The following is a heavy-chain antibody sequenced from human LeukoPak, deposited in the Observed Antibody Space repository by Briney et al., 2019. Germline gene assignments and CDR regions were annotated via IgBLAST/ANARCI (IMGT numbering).Heavy chain of an antibody. D-gene: IGHD5-12*01. CDR1: GFTFNTYG. V-gene: IGHV3-23*01. Sequence: GGSLRLSCAASGFTFNTYGMSWVRQAPGKGLQWISGISERSEFIIYADSVKGRFTISRDNSKNTLYLQMNSLRVEDTAVYYCARKISGTFAFDYWSQGTLVTVSS. CDR2: ISERSEFI. J-gene: IGHJ4*02. CDR3: ARKISGTFAFDY.